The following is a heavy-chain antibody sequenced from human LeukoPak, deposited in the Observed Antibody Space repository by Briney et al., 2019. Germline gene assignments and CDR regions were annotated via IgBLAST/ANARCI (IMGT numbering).Heavy chain of an antibody. Sequence: GGSLRLSCAASGFTFSDYHMSWIRQAPGKGLEWVSYISSSGSTIYYADSVKGRFTISRDNAKNSLYLQMNSLRADDTAVYYCAKPAKTDYADYWGQGTLVTVSS. J-gene: IGHJ4*02. CDR1: GFTFSDYH. CDR2: ISSSGSTI. CDR3: AKPAKTDYADY. V-gene: IGHV3-11*01.